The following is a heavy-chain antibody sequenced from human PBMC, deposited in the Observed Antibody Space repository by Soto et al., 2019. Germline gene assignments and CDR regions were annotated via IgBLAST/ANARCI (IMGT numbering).Heavy chain of an antibody. CDR3: TAERAPVTSVSSFQL. V-gene: IGHV3-15*07. D-gene: IGHD4-17*01. CDR1: GFTFSSAW. J-gene: IGHJ1*01. Sequence: EVQLVESGGGLVKPGGSLRLSCGASGFTFSSAWMNWVRPAPGQGLEWVGRIKSKTDGGTTDYAAPVNGRFTISRDDSKTTLYLQMNSLETEDTAVYYCTAERAPVTSVSSFQLWGQGTLVTVSS. CDR2: IKSKTDGGTT.